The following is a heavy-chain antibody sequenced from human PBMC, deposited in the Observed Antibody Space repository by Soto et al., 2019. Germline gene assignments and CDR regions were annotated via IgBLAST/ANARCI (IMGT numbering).Heavy chain of an antibody. J-gene: IGHJ3*02. D-gene: IGHD5-12*01. Sequence: GGSLRVSCAASGFTFSSYAMHWVRQAPGKGLEWVAVISYDGSNKYYADSVKGRFTISRDNSKNTLYLQMNSLRAEDTAVYYCARVGLGYEAFDIWGQGTMVTVSS. CDR1: GFTFSSYA. V-gene: IGHV3-30-3*01. CDR3: ARVGLGYEAFDI. CDR2: ISYDGSNK.